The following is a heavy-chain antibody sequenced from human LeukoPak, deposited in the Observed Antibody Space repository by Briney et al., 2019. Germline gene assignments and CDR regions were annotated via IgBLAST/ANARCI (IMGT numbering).Heavy chain of an antibody. D-gene: IGHD1-26*01. CDR1: GYTLTELS. CDR3: ARDNSVGDNAWWFDP. Sequence: ASVKVSCKVSGYTLTELSMHWVRQAPGKGLEWMGGFDPEDGETIYAQKFQGRVTMARDMSTSTDYMELSSLRSEDTAIYYCARDNSVGDNAWWFDPWGQGTLVTVSS. J-gene: IGHJ5*02. V-gene: IGHV1-24*01. CDR2: FDPEDGET.